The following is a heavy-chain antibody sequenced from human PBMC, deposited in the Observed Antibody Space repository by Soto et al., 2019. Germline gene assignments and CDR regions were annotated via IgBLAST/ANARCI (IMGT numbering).Heavy chain of an antibody. CDR1: GFTFSSYA. V-gene: IGHV3-23*01. Sequence: EVQLLESGGGLVQPGGSLRLSCAASGFTFSSYAMSWVRQAPGKGLEWVSTISGSGGNAYYADSVKGRFTISRDNSKNTQHLQMNSLRADDTAVYYCAKDGASGSYPPYYYYGMDVWGQGTTVTVSS. D-gene: IGHD1-26*01. J-gene: IGHJ6*02. CDR3: AKDGASGSYPPYYYYGMDV. CDR2: ISGSGGNA.